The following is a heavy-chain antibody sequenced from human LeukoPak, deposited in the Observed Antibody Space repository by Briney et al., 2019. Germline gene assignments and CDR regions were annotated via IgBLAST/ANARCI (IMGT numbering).Heavy chain of an antibody. CDR3: ARVSDSTPDEGS. Sequence: GGSLRLSCAASGFTFSSYIMNWVRQAPGKGLEWVSSISPSGSHKYYADSVKGRFTISRDNVKNSVSLQMNSLRAEDTAVYYCARVSDSTPDEGSWGQGTLVTVSS. D-gene: IGHD3-22*01. CDR1: GFTFSSYI. V-gene: IGHV3-21*01. J-gene: IGHJ5*01. CDR2: ISPSGSHK.